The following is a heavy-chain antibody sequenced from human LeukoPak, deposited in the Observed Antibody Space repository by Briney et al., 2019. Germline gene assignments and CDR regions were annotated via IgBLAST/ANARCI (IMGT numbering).Heavy chain of an antibody. CDR1: GFIVSGDF. D-gene: IGHD1-26*01. J-gene: IGHJ4*02. CDR3: ARERGRGRDSPWFDY. V-gene: IGHV3-53*01. Sequence: GGSLRLSCAASGFIVSGDFMSWVRQAPGKGLEWVSVVYSDGSTYYADSVKGRFTISRDNSKNTLDLQMTGLRAEDTAVYYCARERGRGRDSPWFDYWGQGTLVTVSS. CDR2: VYSDGST.